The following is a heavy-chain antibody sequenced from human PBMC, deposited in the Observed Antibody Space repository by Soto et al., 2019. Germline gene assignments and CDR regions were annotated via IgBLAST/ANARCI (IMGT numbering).Heavy chain of an antibody. CDR1: GYTFTSYG. V-gene: IGHV1-18*01. J-gene: IGHJ4*02. CDR2: ISAHNGNT. CDR3: ARGRYGDY. Sequence: QVHLVQSGAEVKKPGASVKVSCKASGYTFTSYGITWVRQDPGQGLEWMGWISAHNGNTDNAQKLQGRVIVTRDTSTSTAYMELRSLRSDATAVYYCARGRYGDYWGQGALVTVSS. D-gene: IGHD1-1*01.